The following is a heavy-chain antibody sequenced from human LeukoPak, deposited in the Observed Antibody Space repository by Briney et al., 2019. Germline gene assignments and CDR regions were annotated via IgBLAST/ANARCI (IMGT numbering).Heavy chain of an antibody. J-gene: IGHJ4*02. Sequence: GGSLRLSCAASGFTFSSYGMHWVRQAPGKGLEWVAVIWYDGSNKYYADSVKGRFTISRDNSKNTLYLQMNSLRAEDTAVYYCARGTFGSSGYYPPAFDYWGQGTLVTVSS. CDR2: IWYDGSNK. CDR1: GFTFSSYG. D-gene: IGHD3-22*01. V-gene: IGHV3-33*01. CDR3: ARGTFGSSGYYPPAFDY.